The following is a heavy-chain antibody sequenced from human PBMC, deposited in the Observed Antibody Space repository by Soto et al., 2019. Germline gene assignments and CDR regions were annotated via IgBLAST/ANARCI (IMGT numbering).Heavy chain of an antibody. D-gene: IGHD2-2*01. CDR3: ATLHPVVPAAMSVNDY. CDR1: GGTFSSHA. CDR2: IIPIFGTA. Sequence: GASVKVSCKASGGTFSSHAISWVRQAPGQGLEWMGGIIPIFGTANYAQKFQGRVTITADESTSTAYMELSSLRSEDTAVYYCATLHPVVPAAMSVNDYWGQGTLVTVSS. J-gene: IGHJ4*02. V-gene: IGHV1-69*13.